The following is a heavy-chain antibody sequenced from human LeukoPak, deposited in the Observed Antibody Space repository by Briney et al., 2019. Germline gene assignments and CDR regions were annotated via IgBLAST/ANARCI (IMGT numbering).Heavy chain of an antibody. D-gene: IGHD3-3*01. CDR3: ARVRGSTIFGVVSHYYFDY. CDR1: GGSISSIIYY. Sequence: ASETLSLTCTVSGGSISSIIYYWGWIRQPPGKGLEWIGSIYYSVSTYYNPSLKSRVTISVDTSKNQFSLKLSSVTAADTAVYYCARVRGSTIFGVVSHYYFDYWGQGTLVTVSS. J-gene: IGHJ4*02. CDR2: IYYSVST. V-gene: IGHV4-39*07.